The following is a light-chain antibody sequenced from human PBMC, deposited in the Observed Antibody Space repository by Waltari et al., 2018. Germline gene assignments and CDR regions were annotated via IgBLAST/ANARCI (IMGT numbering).Light chain of an antibody. Sequence: EVAMTQSPATLSVSPGERATLSCRASQSVGYNLAWFQQQPGQAPRLLIYGASTRATDIPDRFSGSGSGTAFTLTISSLQSEDFANYYCQQYNNWQITFGQGTRLDLK. CDR2: GAS. CDR1: QSVGYN. V-gene: IGKV3-15*01. J-gene: IGKJ5*01. CDR3: QQYNNWQIT.